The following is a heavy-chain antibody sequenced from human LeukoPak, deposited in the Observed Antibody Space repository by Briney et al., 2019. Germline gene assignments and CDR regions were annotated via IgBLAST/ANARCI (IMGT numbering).Heavy chain of an antibody. CDR2: TSHSGGT. CDR3: ARANDFGGTNDAFDI. D-gene: IGHD4-23*01. J-gene: IGHJ3*02. CDR1: GGSMMTYY. Sequence: SETLSLTCTVSGGSMMTYYWSWIRQPPGKGLEWIGYTSHSGGTTYSPSLQSRVSISVDTSKNQFSLKLNSVTAADTAVFYCARANDFGGTNDAFDIWGQGTMVTVSS. V-gene: IGHV4-59*01.